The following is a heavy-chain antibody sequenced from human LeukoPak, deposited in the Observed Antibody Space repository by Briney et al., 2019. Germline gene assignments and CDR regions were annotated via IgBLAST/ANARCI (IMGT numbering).Heavy chain of an antibody. Sequence: GGSLRLSCAASGFTFSSYAMHWVRQAPGKGLEWVAVISYDGSNKYYADSVKGRFTISRDNSKNTLYLQMNSLRAEDTAVYYCARRGIATRGAFDIWGQGTMVTVSS. J-gene: IGHJ3*02. CDR3: ARRGIATRGAFDI. V-gene: IGHV3-30-3*01. CDR1: GFTFSSYA. CDR2: ISYDGSNK. D-gene: IGHD6-6*01.